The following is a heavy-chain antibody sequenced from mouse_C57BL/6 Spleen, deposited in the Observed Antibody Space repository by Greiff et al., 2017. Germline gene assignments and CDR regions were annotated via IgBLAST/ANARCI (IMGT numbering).Heavy chain of an antibody. D-gene: IGHD1-1*01. CDR1: GYTFTSYW. J-gene: IGHJ2*01. CDR3: ARNYYGSSYYFDY. V-gene: IGHV1-50*01. CDR2: IDPSDSYT. Sequence: QVQLKQPGAELVKPGASVKLSCKASGYTFTSYWMQWVKQRPGQGLEWIGEIDPSDSYTNYNQKFKGKATLTVDTSSSTAYMQLSSLTSEDSAVYYGARNYYGSSYYFDYWGQGTTLTVSS.